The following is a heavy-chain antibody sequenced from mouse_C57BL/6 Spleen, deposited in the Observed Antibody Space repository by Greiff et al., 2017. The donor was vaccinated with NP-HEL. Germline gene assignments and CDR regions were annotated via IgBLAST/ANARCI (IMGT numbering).Heavy chain of an antibody. Sequence: EVKLVESGGDLVKPGGSLKLSCAASGFTFSSYGMSWVRQTPDKRLEWVATISSGGSYTYYPDSVKGRFTISRDNAKNTLYLQMSSLKSEDTAMYYCASITTVVATKFAYWGQGTLVTVSA. CDR1: GFTFSSYG. D-gene: IGHD1-1*01. J-gene: IGHJ3*01. CDR2: ISSGGSYT. CDR3: ASITTVVATKFAY. V-gene: IGHV5-6*01.